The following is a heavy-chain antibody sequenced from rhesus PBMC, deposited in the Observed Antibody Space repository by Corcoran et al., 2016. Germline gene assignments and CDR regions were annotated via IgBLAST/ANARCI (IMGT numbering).Heavy chain of an antibody. CDR3: TRDRWETGVIINHFDY. CDR1: GFTFSSSG. CDR2: ISSPSNYI. J-gene: IGHJ4*01. V-gene: IGHV3S16*01. Sequence: EVQLVESGGGLVQPGGCLRLSCAATGFTFSSSGMRWVRQAPVKGLEWVSSISSPSNYIHYADSVKGRFTISRDNAKNSLSLQMNSLRAEDTAVYYCTRDRWETGVIINHFDYWGQGVLVTVSS. D-gene: IGHD3-34*01.